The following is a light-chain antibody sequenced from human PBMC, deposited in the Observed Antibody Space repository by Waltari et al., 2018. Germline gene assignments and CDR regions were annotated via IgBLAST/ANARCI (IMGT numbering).Light chain of an antibody. CDR2: DVS. J-gene: IGLJ3*02. Sequence: QSALTQPRSVSGSPGQSVIISCTGTSSDVGAYNYVSWYQQHPGKAPKLMIYDVSKRPSGVPDRFSGSKSGTTASLTISGLQAEDEADYYCCSYAGSYTLVFGGGTKLTVL. V-gene: IGLV2-11*01. CDR3: CSYAGSYTLV. CDR1: SSDVGAYNY.